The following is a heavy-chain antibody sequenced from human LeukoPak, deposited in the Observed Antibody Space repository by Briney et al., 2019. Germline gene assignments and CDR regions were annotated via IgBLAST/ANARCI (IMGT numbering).Heavy chain of an antibody. CDR3: ARVGSDGSYFDY. J-gene: IGHJ4*02. V-gene: IGHV4-4*07. Sequence: SETLSLTCTVSGGSISIYCWSWIRQPAGKGLEWIGRIYSSGSTDHNPSLKSRVTMSLDTSKNQFSLKLSSVTAADTAVYYCARVGSDGSYFDYWGQGTLVTVSS. CDR1: GGSISIYC. CDR2: IYSSGST. D-gene: IGHD1-26*01.